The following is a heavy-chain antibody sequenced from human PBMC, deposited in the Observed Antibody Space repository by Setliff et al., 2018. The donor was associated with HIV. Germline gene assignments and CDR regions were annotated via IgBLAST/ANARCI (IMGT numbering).Heavy chain of an antibody. CDR2: IGTGGDT. Sequence: GGSLRLSCATSGFAFSDYDFHWVRQVTGEGLEWVSAIGTGGDTYYADSVKGRFTISRENAKNSLYLQMNNVRAADTAVYYCARSKISGSNHETYGFDVWGQGTTVTVSS. D-gene: IGHD1-26*01. J-gene: IGHJ6*02. CDR3: ARSKISGSNHETYGFDV. V-gene: IGHV3-13*01. CDR1: GFAFSDYD.